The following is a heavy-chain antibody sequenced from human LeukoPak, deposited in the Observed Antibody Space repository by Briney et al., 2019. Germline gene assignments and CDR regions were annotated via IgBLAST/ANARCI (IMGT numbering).Heavy chain of an antibody. Sequence: GGSLRLSCAASGFTFSSYRMHWVRQAPGKGLVWVSRINSDGSSTIYADSVKGRFTISRDNAKNTLYLQMNSLRAGDTAVYYCARARYSSSWTLDYWGQGTLVTVSS. D-gene: IGHD6-13*01. V-gene: IGHV3-74*01. CDR2: INSDGSST. CDR1: GFTFSSYR. CDR3: ARARYSSSWTLDY. J-gene: IGHJ4*02.